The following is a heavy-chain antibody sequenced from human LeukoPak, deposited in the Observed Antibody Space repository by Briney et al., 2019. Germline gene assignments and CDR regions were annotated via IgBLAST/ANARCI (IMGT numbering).Heavy chain of an antibody. Sequence: GTSVKVSCKASGFTFTSSAVQWVRQARGQRLEWIGWIVVGSGNTNYAQKFQERATITRDMSTSTAYMELSSLRSEDTAVYYCAAVYYYDSSGYFNYWGQGTLVTVSS. D-gene: IGHD3-22*01. V-gene: IGHV1-58*01. J-gene: IGHJ4*02. CDR2: IVVGSGNT. CDR1: GFTFTSSA. CDR3: AAVYYYDSSGYFNY.